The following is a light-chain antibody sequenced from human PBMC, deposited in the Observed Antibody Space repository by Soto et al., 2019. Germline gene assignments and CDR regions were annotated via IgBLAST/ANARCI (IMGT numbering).Light chain of an antibody. CDR3: QQYGVSPRT. Sequence: EIVMTQSPAALSLSPGERATLSCRASQSVYSSYLAWYQQRPGQAPRLLFYDASTRAPGIPDRFSGSGSGTDFSLTISRLEPEDFAVYYCQQYGVSPRTFGQGTKVDIK. CDR2: DAS. V-gene: IGKV3-20*01. CDR1: QSVYSSY. J-gene: IGKJ1*01.